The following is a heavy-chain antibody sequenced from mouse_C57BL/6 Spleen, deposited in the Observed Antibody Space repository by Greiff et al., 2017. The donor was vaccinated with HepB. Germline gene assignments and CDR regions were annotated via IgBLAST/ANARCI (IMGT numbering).Heavy chain of an antibody. Sequence: QVQLKESGAELARPGASVKLSCKASGYTFTSYGISWVKQRTGQGLEWIGEIYPRSGNTYYNEKFKGKATLTADKSSSTAYMELRSLTSEDSAVYFCARKTDYYGNYFDYWGQGTTLTVSS. CDR1: GYTFTSYG. D-gene: IGHD1-1*01. V-gene: IGHV1-81*01. J-gene: IGHJ2*01. CDR3: ARKTDYYGNYFDY. CDR2: IYPRSGNT.